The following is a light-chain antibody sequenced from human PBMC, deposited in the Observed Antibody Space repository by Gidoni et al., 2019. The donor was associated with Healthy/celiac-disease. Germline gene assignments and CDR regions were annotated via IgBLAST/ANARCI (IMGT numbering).Light chain of an antibody. V-gene: IGLV1-40*01. J-gene: IGLJ3*02. CDR1: SSNIGAGYD. CDR2: GNS. Sequence: QSVLTPPPSVSGAPGQGVTISCTGSSSNIGAGYDVHWYQQLPGTAPKVLIYGNSNRPSGIPDRFSGSKSGTSASLAITGLQAEDEADYYCQSYDSSLSGHWVFGGGTKLTVL. CDR3: QSYDSSLSGHWV.